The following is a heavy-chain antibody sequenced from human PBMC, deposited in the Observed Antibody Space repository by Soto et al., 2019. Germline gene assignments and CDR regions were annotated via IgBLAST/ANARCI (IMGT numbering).Heavy chain of an antibody. CDR1: GGSIITSSW. CDR3: ARMDPFGSGFYWLVY. V-gene: IGHV4-4*02. Sequence: QLQLQESGPGLVKPSGTLSLTCTVSGGSIITSSWWGWVRQPPGKGLEWIGEISHVGGPNYNPSLESRVTISVDTSKSQFSLELSSVTAADTAVYYCARMDPFGSGFYWLVYWGQGTLVTVSS. CDR2: ISHVGGP. D-gene: IGHD3-3*01. J-gene: IGHJ4*02.